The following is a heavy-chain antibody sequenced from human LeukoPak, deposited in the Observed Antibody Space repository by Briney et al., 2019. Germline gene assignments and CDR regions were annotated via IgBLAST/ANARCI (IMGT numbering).Heavy chain of an antibody. V-gene: IGHV4-39*01. D-gene: IGHD1-26*01. CDR2: FLDSGDT. Sequence: SETLSLTCTVSGGSIGSREHSWCWIRQSPQMGLEWVGGFLDSGDTFYSPSLKGRVTISVDASKNQFSLTLSSVTATDTAVYYCAGHVRFTGYSDYVGYWGPGTQVTVSS. CDR3: AGHVRFTGYSDYVGY. J-gene: IGHJ4*02. CDR1: GGSIGSREHS.